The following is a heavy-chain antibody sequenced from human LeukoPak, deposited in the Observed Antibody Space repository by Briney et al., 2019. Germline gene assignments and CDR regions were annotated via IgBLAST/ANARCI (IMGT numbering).Heavy chain of an antibody. Sequence: GGSLRLSCEASGFTFSGYAVSWVRQAPGKGLEWVSSISSSSSYIYYTDSVRGRFTISRDNAKNSLFLQMNILRAEDTAVYYCARQTGISIDIWGQGTMVTVSS. V-gene: IGHV3-21*01. J-gene: IGHJ3*02. D-gene: IGHD2/OR15-2a*01. CDR2: ISSSSSYI. CDR3: ARQTGISIDI. CDR1: GFTFSGYA.